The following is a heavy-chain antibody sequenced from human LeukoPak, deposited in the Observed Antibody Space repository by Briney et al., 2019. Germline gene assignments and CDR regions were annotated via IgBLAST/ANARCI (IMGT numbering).Heavy chain of an antibody. J-gene: IGHJ4*02. CDR3: TRVEWETLRPVDY. Sequence: GGSLRLSCTASGFTFGDCAVSWVRQAPGKGLEWVGFIRSKAYGVTTEYAASVKGRFTISRDDSKSIAYLQMNSLKTEDTAVYYCTRVEWETLRPVDYWGQGTLVTVSS. D-gene: IGHD1-26*01. CDR1: GFTFGDCA. V-gene: IGHV3-49*04. CDR2: IRSKAYGVTT.